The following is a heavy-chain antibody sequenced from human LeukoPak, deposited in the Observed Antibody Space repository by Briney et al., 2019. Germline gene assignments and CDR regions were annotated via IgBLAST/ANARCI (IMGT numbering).Heavy chain of an antibody. J-gene: IGHJ4*02. CDR3: ARDRGQFLDY. V-gene: IGHV3-7*01. D-gene: IGHD1-26*01. CDR2: IKQDGSEK. CDR1: GFIFSNFW. Sequence: GGSLRLSCAASGFIFSNFWMSWVRQAPGKGLEWVANIKQDGSEKLYVDSVKGRFIISRDNAKNSLYLQMNSLRAEDTAVYHCARDRGQFLDYWGQGTLVTVSS.